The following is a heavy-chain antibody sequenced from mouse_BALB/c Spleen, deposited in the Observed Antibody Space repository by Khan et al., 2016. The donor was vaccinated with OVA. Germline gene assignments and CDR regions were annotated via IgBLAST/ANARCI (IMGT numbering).Heavy chain of an antibody. CDR1: GYSITSVYA. D-gene: IGHD1-1*01. CDR3: ARGNYYGYAMDY. CDR2: ISYSGST. V-gene: IGHV3-2*02. Sequence: EVQLQESGPGLVKPSQSLSLTCTVAGYSITSVYAWNWIRQFPGNKLEWMGYISYSGSTSYNPSLKSRISITRDTSKNLFFLQLNSVTTEDTATYYCARGNYYGYAMDYWGQGTSVPVSS. J-gene: IGHJ4*01.